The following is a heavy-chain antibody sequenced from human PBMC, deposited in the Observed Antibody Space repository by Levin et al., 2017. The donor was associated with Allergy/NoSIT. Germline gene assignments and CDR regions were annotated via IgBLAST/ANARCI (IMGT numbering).Heavy chain of an antibody. CDR2: ISYRGST. J-gene: IGHJ4*02. V-gene: IGHV4-39*07. CDR1: GGSISSTDHY. CDR3: AKESPRSFHGDIDF. D-gene: IGHD4-17*01. Sequence: PSETLSLTCTVSGGSISSTDHYWGWIRQPPGKGLEWIGSISYRGSTDYNPSLKSRVTISADTSKNQFSLKLSSVTAADTAVYYCAKESPRSFHGDIDFWGQGTLVTVSS.